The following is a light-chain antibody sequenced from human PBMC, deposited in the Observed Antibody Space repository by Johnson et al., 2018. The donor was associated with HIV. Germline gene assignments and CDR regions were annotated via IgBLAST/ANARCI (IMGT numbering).Light chain of an antibody. J-gene: IGLJ1*01. CDR2: EDN. Sequence: QSVLTQPPSVSAAPGQRVNISCSGNISNIESYFVSWYQQLPGAAPTLLIYEDNKRPSGIPDRFSGSKSGTSAALGITGVQTGDEADYYCGTWDSSLSANVFGTGTRVTVL. CDR1: ISNIESYF. V-gene: IGLV1-51*02. CDR3: GTWDSSLSANV.